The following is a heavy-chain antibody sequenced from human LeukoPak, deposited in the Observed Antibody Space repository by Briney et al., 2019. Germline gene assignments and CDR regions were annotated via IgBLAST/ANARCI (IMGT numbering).Heavy chain of an antibody. Sequence: GGSLRLSCTVSGFTVSSDSMSWVRQAPGKGLEWVSFIYSGGSTHYSDSVKGRFTISRDNSKNTLYLQMNSLRVEDTAVYYCAKSGYNRFDYWGQGTLVTVSS. D-gene: IGHD5-24*01. CDR2: IYSGGST. CDR3: AKSGYNRFDY. J-gene: IGHJ4*02. CDR1: GFTVSSDS. V-gene: IGHV3-53*01.